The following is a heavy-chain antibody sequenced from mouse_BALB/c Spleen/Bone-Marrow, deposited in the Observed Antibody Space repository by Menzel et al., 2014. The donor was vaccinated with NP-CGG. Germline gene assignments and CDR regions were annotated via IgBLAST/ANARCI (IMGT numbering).Heavy chain of an antibody. V-gene: IGHV5-17*02. D-gene: IGHD4-1*01. CDR1: GFTFSTSG. Sequence: EVHLVESGGGLVQPGGSRKLSCAASGFTFSTSGMHWVRQAPEKGLEWVAYISSGSTAIFYADTLKGRFTISRDNPENTLFLQMTSLRSEDTAMYYCARGGNWDDFDVWGAGTTVTVSS. CDR3: ARGGNWDDFDV. CDR2: ISSGSTAI. J-gene: IGHJ1*01.